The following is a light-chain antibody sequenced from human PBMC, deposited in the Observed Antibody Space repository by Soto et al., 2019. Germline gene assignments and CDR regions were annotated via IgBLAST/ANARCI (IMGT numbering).Light chain of an antibody. CDR3: QQRTDWVT. V-gene: IGKV3-11*01. CDR2: EAS. CDR1: QSVSSY. Sequence: EIVLTQSPATLSLSPGERATLSCRASQSVSSYLAWYQQKPGQAPMLLIYEASNRATGIPARFSGSGSGTDFTLTISSLEPEDFAVYYCQQRTDWVTFGGGTKVEIK. J-gene: IGKJ4*01.